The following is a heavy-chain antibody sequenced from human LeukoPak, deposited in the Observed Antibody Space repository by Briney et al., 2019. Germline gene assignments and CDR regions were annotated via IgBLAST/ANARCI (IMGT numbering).Heavy chain of an antibody. D-gene: IGHD3-10*02. CDR3: ARMLRGPDYFDY. CDR2: INHSGST. CDR1: GYSISSGYY. J-gene: IGHJ4*02. V-gene: IGHV4-38-2*02. Sequence: PSETLSLTCTVSGYSISSGYYWGWIRQPPGKGLEWIGEINHSGSTNYNPSLKSRVTISVDTSKNQFSLKLSSVTAADTAVYHCARMLRGPDYFDYWGQGTLVTVSS.